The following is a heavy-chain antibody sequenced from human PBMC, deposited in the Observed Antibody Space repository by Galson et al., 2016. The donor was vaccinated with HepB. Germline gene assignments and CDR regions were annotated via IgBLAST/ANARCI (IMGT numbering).Heavy chain of an antibody. V-gene: IGHV1-2*02. CDR2: INPKNGDT. CDR3: ARPFFTSRSYDRFDY. J-gene: IGHJ4*02. D-gene: IGHD3-16*01. CDR1: GFTFTDYY. Sequence: SVKVSCKASGFTFTDYYLHWVRQAPGQGLEWMGCINPKNGDTNFGQAFRGRVSLTRDTSINTAYMELTSLRSDDTALYYCARPFFTSRSYDRFDYWGQGSLVTVSS.